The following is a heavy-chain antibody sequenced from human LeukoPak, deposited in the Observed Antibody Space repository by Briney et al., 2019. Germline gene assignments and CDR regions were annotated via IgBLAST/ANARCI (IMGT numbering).Heavy chain of an antibody. Sequence: EGSLRLSCVGSGFTFNRHSMNWVRQAPGKGLEWISYISSSSSHIYYSDSVKGRFTISRDNAKNSVYLQMNSLRAEDTAVYFCARDRAGYNWVDYWGQGTLVSVSS. CDR1: GFTFNRHS. CDR3: ARDRAGYNWVDY. V-gene: IGHV3-48*01. J-gene: IGHJ4*02. CDR2: ISSSSSHI. D-gene: IGHD5-24*01.